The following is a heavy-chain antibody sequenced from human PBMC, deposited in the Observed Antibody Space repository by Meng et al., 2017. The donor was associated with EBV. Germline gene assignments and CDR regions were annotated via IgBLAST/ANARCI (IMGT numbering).Heavy chain of an antibody. D-gene: IGHD6-19*01. CDR2: VHYTGST. CDR1: VDSISSVSY. Sequence: QLKLRAPGPGHVTPSGSLLITCTASVDSISSVSYWGWSVQPPGRGLEWIGSVHYTGSTYSSPSLKSRVTVSVDTSKNQFSLRLPSVTAADTAVYYCARPFPSWQSPRLDPLGAWGQGTLVTVSS. J-gene: IGHJ5*02. CDR3: ARPFPSWQSPRLDPLGA. V-gene: IGHV4-39*01.